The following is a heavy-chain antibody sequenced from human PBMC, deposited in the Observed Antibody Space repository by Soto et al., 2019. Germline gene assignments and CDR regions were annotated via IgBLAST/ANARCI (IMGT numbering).Heavy chain of an antibody. J-gene: IGHJ5*02. CDR3: TRIRMERGYKWFDP. V-gene: IGHV4-4*07. Sequence: PSETLSLTCTVSSGSISHYYWSWIRQPAGKGLEWIGRIFTSGSTNYNPSLKGRVTMSIDTAKNQFSLKLSSVTAADTAMYYCTRIRMERGYKWFDPWRQGTQVTVSS. CDR1: SGSISHYY. D-gene: IGHD1-1*01. CDR2: IFTSGST.